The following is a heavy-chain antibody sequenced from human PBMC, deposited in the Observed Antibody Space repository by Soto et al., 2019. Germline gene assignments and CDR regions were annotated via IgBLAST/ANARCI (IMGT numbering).Heavy chain of an antibody. V-gene: IGHV1-2*04. J-gene: IGHJ6*03. Sequence: QVQLVQSGAEVKKLGASVTVSCRASGDSFTGYYMHWVRQAPGQGLEWMGWINPNSGVTKYAQKSQGWVAMTRDTSMRTVYMELSRLRSDDTAVYYCARESGGATATLDYYYFYMDVWGTGTAVTVSS. CDR3: ARESGGATATLDYYYFYMDV. CDR1: GDSFTGYY. D-gene: IGHD1-26*01. CDR2: INPNSGVT.